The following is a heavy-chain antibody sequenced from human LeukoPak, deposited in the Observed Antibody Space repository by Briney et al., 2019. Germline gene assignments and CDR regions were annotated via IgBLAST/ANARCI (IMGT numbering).Heavy chain of an antibody. CDR3: AKLTSDTMVRGVTTDY. CDR2: IKQDGSEK. V-gene: IGHV3-7*05. J-gene: IGHJ4*02. D-gene: IGHD3-10*01. CDR1: GFTFSSYW. Sequence: GGSLRLSCAASGFTFSSYWMSWVRQAPGKGLEWVANIKQDGSEKYYVDSLKGRFTISRDNAKNSLYLQMNSLRAEDTAVYYCAKLTSDTMVRGVTTDYWGQGTLVTVSS.